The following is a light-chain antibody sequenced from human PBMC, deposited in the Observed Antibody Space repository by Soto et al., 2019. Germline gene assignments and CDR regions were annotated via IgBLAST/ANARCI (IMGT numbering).Light chain of an antibody. CDR3: QQSSNTPWT. Sequence: DIQMTQSTSSLFASVGDRVTITCRASQSLSIYLNWYQQKPGEAPNVLIYAASSLQSGVRSRFSGSGSRTDFTLTTSGLQPEDFATYYCQQSSNTPWTFGQGTRVEIK. V-gene: IGKV1-39*01. J-gene: IGKJ1*01. CDR2: AAS. CDR1: QSLSIY.